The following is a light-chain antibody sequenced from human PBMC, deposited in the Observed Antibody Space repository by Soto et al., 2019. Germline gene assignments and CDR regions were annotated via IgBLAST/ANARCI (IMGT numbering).Light chain of an antibody. V-gene: IGKV1-39*01. CDR1: QSISTY. CDR2: RAS. J-gene: IGKJ1*01. Sequence: DIQMTQSPSSLSASVGDRVTISRRASQSISTYLNWYQQKPGTAPRLLIYRASSVKSGVPPRFSGSGSGRDFTLTISSLRPEDSATYFCQESYSSPPWTFGQGTKVEVK. CDR3: QESYSSPPWT.